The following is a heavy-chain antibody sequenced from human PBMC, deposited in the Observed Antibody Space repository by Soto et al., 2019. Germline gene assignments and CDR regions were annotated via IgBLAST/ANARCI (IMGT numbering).Heavy chain of an antibody. D-gene: IGHD3-10*01. CDR2: IKSKTDGGTT. CDR1: GFTFSNAW. Sequence: GGSLRLSCAASGFTFSNAWMNWVRQAPGKGLEWVGRIKSKTDGGTTDYAAPVKGRFTISRDDSKNTLYLQMNSLKTEDTAVYYCVGSEGPPYYYYCMDVWGQGTTVTVSS. V-gene: IGHV3-15*07. J-gene: IGHJ6*02. CDR3: VGSEGPPYYYYCMDV.